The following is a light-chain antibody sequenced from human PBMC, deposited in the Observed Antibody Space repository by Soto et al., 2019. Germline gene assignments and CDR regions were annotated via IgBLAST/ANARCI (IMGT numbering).Light chain of an antibody. V-gene: IGKV1-5*01. Sequence: DIQMTQSPSTLSASVGDRVTITCRASQSLITWLAWYQQKSGQAPKLLIYDASSLESGVPTRFSGSGSETEFTLTIKILQPDDFATYYCLQYYSYWTFGQGTKVEVK. CDR2: DAS. CDR1: QSLITW. CDR3: LQYYSYWT. J-gene: IGKJ1*01.